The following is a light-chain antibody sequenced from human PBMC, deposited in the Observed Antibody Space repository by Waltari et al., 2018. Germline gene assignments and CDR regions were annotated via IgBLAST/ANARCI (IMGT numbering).Light chain of an antibody. CDR1: TLGDQY. V-gene: IGLV3-1*01. CDR2: QDS. J-gene: IGLJ2*01. CDR3: QAWDSSLV. Sequence: SYELTQPPSVSVSPGPPASIPPPGDTLGDQYACWYQQKPGQSPVLVIYQDSKRPSGIPERFSGSNSGNTATLTISGTQAMDEADYYCQAWDSSLVFGGGTKLTVL.